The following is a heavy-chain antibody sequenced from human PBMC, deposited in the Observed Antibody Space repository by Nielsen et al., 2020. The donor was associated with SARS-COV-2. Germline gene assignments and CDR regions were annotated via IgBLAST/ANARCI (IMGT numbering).Heavy chain of an antibody. Sequence: GESLKISCSASGFTFSNTWMDWVRQAPGQGLVWVSRISSSGSGKAYADLVKGRFAVSRDNAGNTVFLQMNSLRVEDTAVYYCAGGADFWSGTQKYYMDVWGKGTTVTVSS. CDR2: ISSSGSGK. J-gene: IGHJ6*03. D-gene: IGHD3-3*01. V-gene: IGHV3-74*03. CDR3: AGGADFWSGTQKYYMDV. CDR1: GFTFSNTW.